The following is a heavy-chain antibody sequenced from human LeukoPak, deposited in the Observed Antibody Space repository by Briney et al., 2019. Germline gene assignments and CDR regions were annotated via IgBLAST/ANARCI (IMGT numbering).Heavy chain of an antibody. J-gene: IGHJ3*02. CDR1: GDTLTELS. V-gene: IGHV1-24*01. Sequence: GASVKVSCKVSGDTLTELSMHWVRQAPGKGLEWRGGVDPEDGETIYAQKFQGRVIMTEDTSTDTAYMELSRLRSEDTAVYYCATDNPGYSTSWYGAFDIWGQGTMVTVSS. D-gene: IGHD6-13*01. CDR3: ATDNPGYSTSWYGAFDI. CDR2: VDPEDGET.